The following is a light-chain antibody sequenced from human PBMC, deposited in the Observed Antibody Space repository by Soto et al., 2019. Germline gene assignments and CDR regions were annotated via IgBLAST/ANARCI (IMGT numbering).Light chain of an antibody. Sequence: EIVLTQSPGTLPLSPGERATLSCRASQSVSSNYLVWYQQKPGQAPRPLIYGASSRATGIPDRFSGSGSGTDFTHTISRLEPEDFAVYYCQQYANSPFTFGQGTNLEIK. CDR2: GAS. CDR3: QQYANSPFT. J-gene: IGKJ2*01. V-gene: IGKV3-20*01. CDR1: QSVSSNY.